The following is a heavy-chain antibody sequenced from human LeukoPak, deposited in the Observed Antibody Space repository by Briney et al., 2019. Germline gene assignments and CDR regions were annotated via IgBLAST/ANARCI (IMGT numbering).Heavy chain of an antibody. D-gene: IGHD5-18*01. J-gene: IGHJ4*02. Sequence: SETLSLTCTVSGGSISSGSYYWSWIRQPAGKGLEWIGRIYTSGSTYYNPSLKSRVTISVDTSKNQFSLKLGSVTAADTAVYYCARQDELDTAMATSFLDWGQGTLVTVSS. CDR2: IYTSGST. V-gene: IGHV4-61*02. CDR3: ARQDELDTAMATSFLD. CDR1: GGSISSGSYY.